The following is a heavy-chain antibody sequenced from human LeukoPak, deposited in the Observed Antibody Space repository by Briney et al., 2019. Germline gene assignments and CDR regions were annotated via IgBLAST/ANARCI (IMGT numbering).Heavy chain of an antibody. CDR2: ISSSSSYI. Sequence: GGSLRLSCAASGFTFSSYSMNWVRQAPGKGLEWVSSISSSSSYIYYADSVKGRFTISRDNAKNSLYLQMNSLRAEDTALYYCAKDSYGDYSYYFDYWGQGTLVTVSS. CDR1: GFTFSSYS. D-gene: IGHD4-17*01. V-gene: IGHV3-21*04. CDR3: AKDSYGDYSYYFDY. J-gene: IGHJ4*02.